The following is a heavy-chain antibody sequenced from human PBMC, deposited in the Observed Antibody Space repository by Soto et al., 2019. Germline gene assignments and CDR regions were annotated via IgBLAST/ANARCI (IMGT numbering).Heavy chain of an antibody. D-gene: IGHD6-19*01. CDR3: ARDRIAVSSNWFDP. J-gene: IGHJ5*02. Sequence: EVQLVGSGGGLVQPGGSLRLSCVASGFTFSSYSMNWVRQAPGKGLEWLSYISTSSNTIYYADSVKGRFTISRDNAKNSLYLQMNSLRAEDTAVYYCARDRIAVSSNWFDPWGQGTLVIVSS. CDR1: GFTFSSYS. CDR2: ISTSSNTI. V-gene: IGHV3-48*01.